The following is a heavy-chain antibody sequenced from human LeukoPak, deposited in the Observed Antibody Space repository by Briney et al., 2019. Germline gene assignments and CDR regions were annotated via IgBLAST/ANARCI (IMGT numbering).Heavy chain of an antibody. CDR1: GYTFTDYY. Sequence: ASVKVSCKASGYTFTDYYMHWVRQAPGQGLEWMGWINPNSGGTNYAQNFQGRVTMTRDTSISTAYMELNRLRSDDTAVYYCARDLIGGSYYMDYWGQGTLVTVSS. D-gene: IGHD1-26*01. CDR2: INPNSGGT. V-gene: IGHV1-2*02. J-gene: IGHJ4*02. CDR3: ARDLIGGSYYMDY.